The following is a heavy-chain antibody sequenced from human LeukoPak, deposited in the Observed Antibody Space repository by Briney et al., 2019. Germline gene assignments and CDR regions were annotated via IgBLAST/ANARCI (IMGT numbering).Heavy chain of an antibody. CDR1: GSSFTSYW. D-gene: IGHD6-19*01. J-gene: IGHJ4*02. CDR2: IYPGDSDT. CDR3: ARQGRDSSGWSVYYFDY. V-gene: IGHV5-51*01. Sequence: GESLKISCQGSGSSFTSYWIGWVRQMPGKGLEWMGIIYPGDSDTRYSPSFQGQVTISADKSISTAYLQWGSLKASDTAMYYCARQGRDSSGWSVYYFDYWGQGTLVTVSS.